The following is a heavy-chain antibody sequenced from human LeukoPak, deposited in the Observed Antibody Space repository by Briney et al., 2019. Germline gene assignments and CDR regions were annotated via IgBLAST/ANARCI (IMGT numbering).Heavy chain of an antibody. CDR1: GFTFSSYG. J-gene: IGHJ2*01. Sequence: GGSLRLSCAASGFTFSSYGMTWVRQAPGKGLEWVSAISGSVTTTYYADSVKGRFTISRDNSKNTLYLQMNSLRAEDTAVYYCAKTGIDTYHWYFDLWGRGTLVTVSS. V-gene: IGHV3-23*01. CDR3: AKTGIDTYHWYFDL. CDR2: ISGSVTTT. D-gene: IGHD7-27*01.